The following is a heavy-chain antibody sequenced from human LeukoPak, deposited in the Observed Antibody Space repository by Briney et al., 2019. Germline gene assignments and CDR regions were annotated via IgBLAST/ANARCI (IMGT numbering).Heavy chain of an antibody. CDR1: GGSISSGSYY. D-gene: IGHD3-9*01. J-gene: IGHJ4*02. Sequence: SQTLSLTCTVSGGSISSGSYYWSWIRQPPGKGLEWIGRIYTSGSTNYNPSLKSRVTISVDTSKNQFSLKLSSVTAADTAVYYCAREYYDILTGYPTYFDYWGQGTLVTVSS. V-gene: IGHV4-61*02. CDR3: AREYYDILTGYPTYFDY. CDR2: IYTSGST.